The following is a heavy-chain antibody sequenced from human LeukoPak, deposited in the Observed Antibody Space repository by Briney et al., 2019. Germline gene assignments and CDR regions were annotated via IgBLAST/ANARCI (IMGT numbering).Heavy chain of an antibody. Sequence: PSETLSLTCAVYGGSFSGYYWSWVRQAPGKGLEWVSAISGSGYDTYYPDSVRGRFTISRDNSRNTVYLQMNSLRAEDTAVYFCAKEITTTGLITLDYWGQGTPVTVSS. J-gene: IGHJ4*02. CDR1: GGSFSGYY. CDR3: AKEITTTGLITLDY. V-gene: IGHV3-23*01. CDR2: ISGSGYDT. D-gene: IGHD1-1*01.